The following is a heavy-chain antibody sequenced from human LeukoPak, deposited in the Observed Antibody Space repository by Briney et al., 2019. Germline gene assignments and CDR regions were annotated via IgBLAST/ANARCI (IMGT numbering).Heavy chain of an antibody. CDR2: ISSSSSSI. J-gene: IGHJ3*02. V-gene: IGHV3-48*01. CDR1: GFTFSSYS. CDR3: AREAGCSSGWYPDAFDI. D-gene: IGHD6-19*01. Sequence: GGSLRLSCAASGFTFSSYSMNWVRQAPGKGLEWVSYISSSSSSIYYADSVKGRFTISRGNAKNSLYLQMNSLRAEDTAVYYCAREAGCSSGWYPDAFDIWGQGTMVTVSS.